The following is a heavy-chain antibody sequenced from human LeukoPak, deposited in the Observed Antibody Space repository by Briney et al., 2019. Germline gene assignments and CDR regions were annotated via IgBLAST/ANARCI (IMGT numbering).Heavy chain of an antibody. J-gene: IGHJ4*02. V-gene: IGHV1-8*01. CDR3: ARGREIPTDFDY. Sequence: APVKVSCKASGYTFTSYDINWVRQATGQGLEWMGWMNPNSGNTGYAQKFQGRVTMTRNTSISTAYMELSSLRSEDTAVYCCARGREIPTDFDYWGQGTLVTVSS. CDR2: MNPNSGNT. CDR1: GYTFTSYD. D-gene: IGHD2-2*02.